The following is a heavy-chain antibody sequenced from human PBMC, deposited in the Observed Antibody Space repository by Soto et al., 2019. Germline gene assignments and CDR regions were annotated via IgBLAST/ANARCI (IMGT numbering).Heavy chain of an antibody. Sequence: SETLSLTCTVSGGSISSYYWSWIRQPPGKGLEWIGYIYYSGSTNYNPSLKSRVTISVDTSKNQFSLKLSSVTAADTAVYYCASAMPPGLFTDFWSGYRVGHMDVWGKGTTVTVSS. D-gene: IGHD3-3*01. J-gene: IGHJ6*03. CDR2: IYYSGST. CDR1: GGSISSYY. CDR3: ASAMPPGLFTDFWSGYRVGHMDV. V-gene: IGHV4-59*01.